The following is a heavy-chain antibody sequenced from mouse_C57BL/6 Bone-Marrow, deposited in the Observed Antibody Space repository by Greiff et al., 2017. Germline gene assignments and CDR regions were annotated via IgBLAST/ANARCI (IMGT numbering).Heavy chain of an antibody. CDR1: GYSFPSYY. CDR2: IYPGSGNP. Sequence: VQLQQSGPELVKPGASVKISCKASGYSFPSYYIHWVKPRPGQGLEWIGWIYPGSGNPKYNEKCKGKATLTADTSSSTAYRQLSSLTSEDSAVYYWARSYYYGSSLAWFAYWGQGTLVTVSA. V-gene: IGHV1-66*01. CDR3: ARSYYYGSSLAWFAY. D-gene: IGHD1-1*01. J-gene: IGHJ3*01.